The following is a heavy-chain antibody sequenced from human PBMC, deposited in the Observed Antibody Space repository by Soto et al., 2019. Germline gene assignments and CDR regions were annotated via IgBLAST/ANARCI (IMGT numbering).Heavy chain of an antibody. CDR3: ARDAQYSSRWHPIDY. CDR2: IHTYNGNT. CDR1: GYTFTDYG. Sequence: QVQLVQSGAEVKKPGASVKVYCKASGYTFTDYGFSWVRQAPGQGLEWMGWIHTYNGNTNYAQKVQGRVTMTTDSSTSTAYMELRSLRSDDTAVYYSARDAQYSSRWHPIDYWGQGTLVTVSS. V-gene: IGHV1-18*01. J-gene: IGHJ4*02. D-gene: IGHD6-19*01.